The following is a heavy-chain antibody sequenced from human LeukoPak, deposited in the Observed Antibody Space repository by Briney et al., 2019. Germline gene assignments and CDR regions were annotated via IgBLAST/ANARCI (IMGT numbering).Heavy chain of an antibody. Sequence: PGGSLRLSCAASGFTFSSYWMHWARQAPGKGLVLVSRINPDGSNTKYADSVKGRFTISRDNAKNTLYLQMNSLRGEDTAVYYCARDRDYYDSSGSHYDAFDIWGQGTMVTVSP. J-gene: IGHJ3*02. CDR1: GFTFSSYW. V-gene: IGHV3-74*01. CDR3: ARDRDYYDSSGSHYDAFDI. D-gene: IGHD3-22*01. CDR2: INPDGSNT.